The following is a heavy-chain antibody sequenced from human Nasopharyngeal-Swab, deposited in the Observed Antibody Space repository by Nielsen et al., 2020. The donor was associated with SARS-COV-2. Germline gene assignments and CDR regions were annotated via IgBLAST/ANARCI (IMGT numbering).Heavy chain of an antibody. CDR2: INHSGST. D-gene: IGHD6-6*01. J-gene: IGHJ4*02. Sequence: SETLSLTCAVYGGSFSGYYWSWIRQPPGKGLEWIGEINHSGSTNYNPSLKSRVTISVDTSKNQFSLKLSSVTAADTAVYYCARGRGEYSSSSVFFDYWGQGTQVTVSS. CDR1: GGSFSGYY. V-gene: IGHV4-34*01. CDR3: ARGRGEYSSSSVFFDY.